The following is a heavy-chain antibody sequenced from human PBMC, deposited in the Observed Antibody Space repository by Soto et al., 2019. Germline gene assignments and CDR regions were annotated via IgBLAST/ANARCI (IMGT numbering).Heavy chain of an antibody. CDR1: GYTFSTYA. J-gene: IGHJ6*02. V-gene: IGHV1-3*01. CDR2: INGGNGHT. CDR3: ARGKGMEENYYYYGMDV. Sequence: ASVKVSCKASGYTFSTYALHWVRQAPGQGLEWVGWINGGNGHTRYSQKFKDRVTISRDTPASTAYMELSGLRSEDTAVYYCARGKGMEENYYYYGMDVWGQGTTVTV. D-gene: IGHD1-1*01.